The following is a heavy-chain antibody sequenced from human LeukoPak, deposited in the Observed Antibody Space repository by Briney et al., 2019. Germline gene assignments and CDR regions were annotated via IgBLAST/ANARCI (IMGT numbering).Heavy chain of an antibody. Sequence: GGSLRLSCAASGFTFSDYWMSWVRQAPGKGLEWVANIQQDGSEKYYVDSVKGRFTISRDNAKNSLYLQMNSLRAEDTAVYYCARVPLAYCGGDCYSGGGYWGQGTLVTVSS. CDR2: IQQDGSEK. CDR3: ARVPLAYCGGDCYSGGGY. D-gene: IGHD2-21*02. J-gene: IGHJ4*02. CDR1: GFTFSDYW. V-gene: IGHV3-7*04.